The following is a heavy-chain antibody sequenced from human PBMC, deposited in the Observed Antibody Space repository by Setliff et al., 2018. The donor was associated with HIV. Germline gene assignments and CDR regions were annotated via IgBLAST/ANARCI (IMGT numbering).Heavy chain of an antibody. V-gene: IGHV1-2*02. J-gene: IGHJ3*01. Sequence: ASVKVSCKASGYIFTGYYIHWVRQAPGQGLEWMGWINPSSGSTRYVQKFQGRVTLTRDASIMTAYMELVKLRPDDTAVYYCSRDPLGFYSDYDVFWGQGTMVTVSS. CDR3: SRDPLGFYSDYDVF. CDR1: GYIFTGYY. D-gene: IGHD4-17*01. CDR2: INPSSGST.